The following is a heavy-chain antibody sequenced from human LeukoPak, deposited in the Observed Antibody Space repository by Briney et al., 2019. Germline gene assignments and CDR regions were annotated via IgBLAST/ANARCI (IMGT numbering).Heavy chain of an antibody. CDR1: GGSISSGSYY. J-gene: IGHJ4*02. CDR3: ARGGGYSYGSVDY. Sequence: SETLSLTCTVSGGSISSGSYYWSWIRQPAGKGLEWIGRIYTSGSTNYNPSLKSRVTISVDTSKNQFSLKLSSVTAADTAVYYCARGGGYSYGSVDYWGQGTLVTVSS. D-gene: IGHD5-18*01. V-gene: IGHV4-61*02. CDR2: IYTSGST.